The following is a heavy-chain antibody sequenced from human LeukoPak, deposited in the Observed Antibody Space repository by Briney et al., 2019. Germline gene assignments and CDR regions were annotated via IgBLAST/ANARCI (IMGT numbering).Heavy chain of an antibody. Sequence: SETLSLTCTVSGGSISSSSYYWGWIRQPPGKGLEWIGSIYYSGSTYYNPSLKSRVTISVDTSKNQFSLKLSSVTAADTAVYYCARGSAVVVPAAILGHFDYWGQGTLVTVSS. CDR1: GGSISSSSYY. J-gene: IGHJ4*02. CDR3: ARGSAVVVPAAILGHFDY. D-gene: IGHD2-2*02. CDR2: IYYSGST. V-gene: IGHV4-39*07.